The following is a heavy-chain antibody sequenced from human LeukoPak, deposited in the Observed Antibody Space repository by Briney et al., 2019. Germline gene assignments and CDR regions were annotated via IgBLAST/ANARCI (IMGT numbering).Heavy chain of an antibody. CDR1: GYTFTGYY. CDR3: AREWFPRYHYDSSGYYYDY. J-gene: IGHJ4*02. CDR2: INPNSGGT. Sequence: GASVKVSCKASGYTFTGYYMHWVRQAPGQGLEWMGWINPNSGGTNYAQKFQGRVTMTRDTSISTAYMELSRLRSDDTAVYYCAREWFPRYHYDSSGYYYDYWGQGTLVTVSS. D-gene: IGHD3-22*01. V-gene: IGHV1-2*02.